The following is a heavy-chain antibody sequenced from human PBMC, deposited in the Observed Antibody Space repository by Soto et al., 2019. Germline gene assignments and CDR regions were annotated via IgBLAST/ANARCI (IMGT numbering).Heavy chain of an antibody. CDR2: ISYDGSNK. CDR3: AKDQAVVGGFDY. D-gene: IGHD3-22*01. Sequence: QVQLVESGGGVVQPGRSLRLSCAASGFTFSSYGMHWVRQAPGKGLEWVAVISYDGSNKYYADSVKGRFTISRDNSKNTLYLQMNSLRAEDTAVYYCAKDQAVVGGFDYWGHGTLVTVSS. CDR1: GFTFSSYG. V-gene: IGHV3-30*18. J-gene: IGHJ4*01.